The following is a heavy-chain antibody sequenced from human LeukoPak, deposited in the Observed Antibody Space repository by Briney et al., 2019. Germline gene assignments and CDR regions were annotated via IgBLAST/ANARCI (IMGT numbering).Heavy chain of an antibody. CDR1: GFTFSSYA. V-gene: IGHV3-23*01. D-gene: IGHD3-16*02. CDR2: IGYRGGSI. Sequence: GGSLRLSCAASGFTFSSYAMSWVRQAPGKGLEWVSIIGYRGGSIYYAYSVQGRFTISRDNSKNTLSLQMNGLRPEDTAVYYCAKSWGYTRPYYNYMDVWGKGTTVTVSS. CDR3: AKSWGYTRPYYNYMDV. J-gene: IGHJ6*03.